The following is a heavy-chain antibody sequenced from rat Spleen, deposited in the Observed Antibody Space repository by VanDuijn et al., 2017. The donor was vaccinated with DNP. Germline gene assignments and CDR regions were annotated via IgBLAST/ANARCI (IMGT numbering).Heavy chain of an antibody. J-gene: IGHJ2*01. CDR3: AKANGRD. CDR1: GFTFSDYY. Sequence: EVQLVESGGDLVQPGRSLKLSCAASGFTFSDYYMAWVRQAPTKGLEWVAIISHSDGITYYPDSVKGRFTISRDNAKSTLYLQMNSLRSEDTATYYCAKANGRDWGQGVMVTVSS. D-gene: IGHD1-2*01. V-gene: IGHV5-25*01. CDR2: ISHSDGIT.